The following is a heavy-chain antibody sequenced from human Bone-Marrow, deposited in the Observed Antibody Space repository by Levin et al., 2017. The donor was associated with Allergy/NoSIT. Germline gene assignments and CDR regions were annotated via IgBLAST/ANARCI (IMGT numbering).Heavy chain of an antibody. Sequence: GGSLRLSCAVSGFTFSSHAMHWVRQAPGKGLEWVAVISYDGNIKYHADSMKGRFTISRDNSRNMVFLQMNSLRTEDTAIYYCARQDRYYHGMDVWGQGTTVSVSS. CDR2: ISYDGNIK. CDR1: GFTFSSHA. CDR3: ARQDRYYHGMDV. J-gene: IGHJ6*02. V-gene: IGHV3-30-3*01.